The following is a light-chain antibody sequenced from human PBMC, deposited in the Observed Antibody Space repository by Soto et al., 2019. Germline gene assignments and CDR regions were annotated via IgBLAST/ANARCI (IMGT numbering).Light chain of an antibody. CDR3: QQFRNSSYT. J-gene: IGKJ2*01. CDR2: DAT. Sequence: EIVLTQSPATLSLSPGERATLSCRASQRISSSLVCYQQKPGQAPRLLISDATNRATGIPARFSGSGSGADFTLSITSVGPEDFAVYYCQQFRNSSYTFGQGTKLEI. CDR1: QRISSS. V-gene: IGKV3-11*01.